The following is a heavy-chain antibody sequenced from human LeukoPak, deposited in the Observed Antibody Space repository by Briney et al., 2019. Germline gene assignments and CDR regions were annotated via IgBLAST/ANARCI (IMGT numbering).Heavy chain of an antibody. CDR1: GFTFSTYA. J-gene: IGHJ3*02. CDR3: ARPYDSRASWSAFDI. V-gene: IGHV3-30-3*01. Sequence: GRSLRLSCAASGFTFSTYAMHWARQAPGKGLEWVAVMSYDGNNKFYADSVKGRFTISRDNSENTLYLQMNSLRAEDTAVYYCARPYDSRASWSAFDIWGQGTLVTVSS. CDR2: MSYDGNNK. D-gene: IGHD3-22*01.